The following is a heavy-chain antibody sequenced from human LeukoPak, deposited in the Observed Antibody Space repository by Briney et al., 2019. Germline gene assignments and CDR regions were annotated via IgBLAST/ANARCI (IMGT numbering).Heavy chain of an antibody. CDR3: ARAFDSSGYNSGY. CDR2: VKQDGSEK. Sequence: GGSLRLSCAASGFTFSSYWMSWVRQALGKGLELVANVKQDGSEKYYVDSVKGRFTISRDNAKKSLFLQMNSLRDEDTAIYYCARAFDSSGYNSGYWGQGTVVTVSA. D-gene: IGHD3-22*01. V-gene: IGHV3-7*01. CDR1: GFTFSSYW. J-gene: IGHJ4*02.